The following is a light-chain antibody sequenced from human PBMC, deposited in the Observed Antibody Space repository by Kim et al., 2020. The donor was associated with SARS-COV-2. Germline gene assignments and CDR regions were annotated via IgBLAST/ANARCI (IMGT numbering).Light chain of an antibody. J-gene: IGKJ3*01. Sequence: ATLGYRGTITYRTTQIISSHLYWYQQNPGRDPKLLIAAESTLQGGVPSILSGSGYETDFTLTISSLQPEDFATYFCEQSYITAFTFGPGTKVDI. V-gene: IGKV1-39*01. CDR3: EQSYITAFT. CDR1: QIISSH. CDR2: AES.